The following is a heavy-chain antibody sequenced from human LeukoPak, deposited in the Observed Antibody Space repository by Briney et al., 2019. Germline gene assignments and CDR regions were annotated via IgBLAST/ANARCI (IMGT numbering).Heavy chain of an antibody. CDR2: IKQDGSQK. CDR1: GFTFNNYW. J-gene: IGHJ4*02. Sequence: GGSLRLSCAASGFTFNNYWMSWVRQAPGKGLEWVANIKQDGSQKHYVDSVKGRFTISRDNAKNSLYLQMNSLRAEDTAVYYCARLGLPDYWGQGTLVTVSS. V-gene: IGHV3-7*03. CDR3: ARLGLPDY. D-gene: IGHD2-21*01.